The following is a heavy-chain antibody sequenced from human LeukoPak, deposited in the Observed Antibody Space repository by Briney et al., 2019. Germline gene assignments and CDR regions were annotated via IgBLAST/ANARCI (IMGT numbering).Heavy chain of an antibody. CDR1: GSTFPNYV. J-gene: IGHJ4*02. V-gene: IGHV3-23*01. Sequence: GSLRLSCAASGSTFPNYVMSWVRQAPGKGLEWVSGISGSGGNTYYADSVKGRFTISRDNSKNTLYLQMNSLRTEDTAVYYCVRDPPRDTAMVWKYWGQGTLVTVSS. D-gene: IGHD5-18*01. CDR3: VRDPPRDTAMVWKY. CDR2: ISGSGGNT.